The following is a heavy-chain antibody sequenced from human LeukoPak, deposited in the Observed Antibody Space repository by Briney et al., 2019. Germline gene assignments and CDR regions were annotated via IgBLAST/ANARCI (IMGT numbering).Heavy chain of an antibody. CDR3: AKDPEALIVVVPAASPGYFDL. D-gene: IGHD2-2*01. V-gene: IGHV3-11*01. CDR2: ISSSGGAI. Sequence: GGSLRLSCAASGFTFSDYYMGWIRQAPGKGLEWVSHISSSGGAIYYADSVKGRFTISRDNSKNTLYLQMNSLRAEDTAVYYCAKDPEALIVVVPAASPGYFDLWGRGTLVTVSS. CDR1: GFTFSDYY. J-gene: IGHJ2*01.